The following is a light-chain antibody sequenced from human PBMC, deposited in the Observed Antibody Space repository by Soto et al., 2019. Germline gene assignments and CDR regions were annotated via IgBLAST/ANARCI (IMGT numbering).Light chain of an antibody. CDR2: DAS. J-gene: IGKJ1*01. CDR3: QQYNSYPWT. Sequence: DIQMTQSPSTLSASVGDRVTITCRASQSISSWLAWYQQKPGKAPKLLIYDASSLESGVPSRFSGSGSETEFTLTISSLQPDDFATYYCQQYNSYPWTLGQGTKVEIK. V-gene: IGKV1-5*01. CDR1: QSISSW.